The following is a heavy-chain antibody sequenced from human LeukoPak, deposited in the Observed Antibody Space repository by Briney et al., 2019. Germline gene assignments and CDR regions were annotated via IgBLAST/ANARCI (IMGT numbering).Heavy chain of an antibody. CDR3: AREPVYDYVWGSYRDY. Sequence: GSLRLSCAASGFTVSSNYMSWVRQAPGKGLEWVSVIYSGGSTYYADSVKGRFTISRDNSKNTLYLQMNSLRAEDTAVYYCAREPVYDYVWGSYRDYWGQGTLVTVSS. CDR2: IYSGGST. CDR1: GFTVSSNY. J-gene: IGHJ4*02. D-gene: IGHD3-16*02. V-gene: IGHV3-53*01.